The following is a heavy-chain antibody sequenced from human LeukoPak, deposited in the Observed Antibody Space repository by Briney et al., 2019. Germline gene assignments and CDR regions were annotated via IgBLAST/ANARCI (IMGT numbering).Heavy chain of an antibody. D-gene: IGHD3-22*01. CDR1: GFVFTSYG. CDR3: ARAQILYYYDSSGYYEYRDYYYYGMDV. Sequence: ASVKVSCKASGFVFTSYGFTWVRQAPGQGLEWMGWISANDGKTHYSERHQGRVTMTTDTVTSTAYMELSSLRSEDTAVYYCARAQILYYYDSSGYYEYRDYYYYGMDVWGQGTTVTVSS. J-gene: IGHJ6*02. V-gene: IGHV1-18*01. CDR2: ISANDGKT.